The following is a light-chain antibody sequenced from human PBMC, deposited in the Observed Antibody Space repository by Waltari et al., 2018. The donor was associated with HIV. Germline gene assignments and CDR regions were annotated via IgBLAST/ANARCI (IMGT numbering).Light chain of an antibody. CDR3: QQSYNSPIT. CDR1: QGISRY. V-gene: IGKV1-39*01. CDR2: AAF. Sequence: DIEMTQSPSSLSASVGDRVTITCRASQGISRYLNWYQQKPGKAPKLLIFAAFDLQSGVPSRFSGSGDGTDFTLTISSLQPEDFATYYCQQSYNSPITFGQGTRLDIK. J-gene: IGKJ5*01.